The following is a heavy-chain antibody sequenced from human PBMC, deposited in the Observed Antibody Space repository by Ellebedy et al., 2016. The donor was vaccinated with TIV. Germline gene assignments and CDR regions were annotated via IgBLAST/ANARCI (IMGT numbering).Heavy chain of an antibody. CDR3: ATQIWNTEF. CDR2: INKDGSEK. J-gene: IGHJ4*02. V-gene: IGHV3-7*03. CDR1: GFTFSFYW. D-gene: IGHD5-18*01. Sequence: GESLKISCAGSGFTFSFYWMSWVRQAPGKGPEWVANINKDGSEKFYVDSVKGRFTISRDNAKNSLYLQMNSLRVENTAIYYCATQIWNTEFWGQGTLVIVSS.